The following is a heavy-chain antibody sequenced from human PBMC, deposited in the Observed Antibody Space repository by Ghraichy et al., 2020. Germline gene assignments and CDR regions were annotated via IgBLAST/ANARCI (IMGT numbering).Heavy chain of an antibody. CDR2: IKKDGGEK. CDR1: GFIFSGFW. J-gene: IGHJ4*02. CDR3: ARDLGGGWYFDY. V-gene: IGHV3-7*01. Sequence: GGSLRLSCAASGFIFSGFWMSWVRQAPGKGPEWVANIKKDGGEKYYVESVKGRFTISRDNAKNSLYLQMNSLRAEDTAVYYCARDLGGGWYFDYWGQGALVTVSS. D-gene: IGHD6-19*01.